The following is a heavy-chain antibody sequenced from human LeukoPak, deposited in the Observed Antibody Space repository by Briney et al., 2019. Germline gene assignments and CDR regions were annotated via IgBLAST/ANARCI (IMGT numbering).Heavy chain of an antibody. J-gene: IGHJ4*02. D-gene: IGHD2-15*01. CDR1: GFTFSSYA. Sequence: GGSLRLSCAASGFTFSSYAMSWVRQAPGKGLEWVSAISGSGGSTYYADSVKGRFTISRDNSKNTLYLQMNSLRAEETAVYYCAKTWWYRYYFDYWGQGTLVTVSS. CDR2: ISGSGGST. V-gene: IGHV3-23*01. CDR3: AKTWWYRYYFDY.